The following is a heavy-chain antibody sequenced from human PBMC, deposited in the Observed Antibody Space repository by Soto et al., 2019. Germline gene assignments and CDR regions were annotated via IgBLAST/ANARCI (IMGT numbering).Heavy chain of an antibody. D-gene: IGHD6-19*01. CDR1: GGSITTGGYY. Sequence: SETLSLTCSVSGGSITTGGYYWSWIRQHPGKGLEWIGYIYYSGNTYYNPSLKSRVTISLDTSKNQFSLKLSSVTAADTAVYYCARVRYSSHYYIDNWGQGTMVTSPQ. CDR2: IYYSGNT. CDR3: ARVRYSSHYYIDN. V-gene: IGHV4-31*03. J-gene: IGHJ4*02.